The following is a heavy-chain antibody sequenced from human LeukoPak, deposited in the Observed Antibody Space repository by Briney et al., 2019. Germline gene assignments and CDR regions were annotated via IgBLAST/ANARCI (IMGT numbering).Heavy chain of an antibody. CDR3: ARHSMVTGDWFGP. D-gene: IGHD5-18*01. CDR1: GGSISSSSYY. Sequence: PSETLSLTCTVSGGSISSSSYYWAWIRQPPGKGLEWIGSINYSGNTYYNPSLKSRVTISVDTSKSQFFLKLSSVTAAGTAVYYCARHSMVTGDWFGPWGQGTLVTVSS. CDR2: INYSGNT. V-gene: IGHV4-39*01. J-gene: IGHJ5*02.